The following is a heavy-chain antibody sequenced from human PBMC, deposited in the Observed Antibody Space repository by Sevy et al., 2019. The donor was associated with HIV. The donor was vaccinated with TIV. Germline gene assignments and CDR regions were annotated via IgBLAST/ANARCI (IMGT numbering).Heavy chain of an antibody. V-gene: IGHV3-64D*06. CDR2: ISSNGGST. D-gene: IGHD3-22*01. CDR1: VFTFSSYA. CDR3: VKGYYYDSSGYNLWAFDI. J-gene: IGHJ3*02. Sequence: GGSLRLSCSASVFTFSSYAMHWVRQAPGKGLEYVSAISSNGGSTYYADSVKGRFTISRDNSKNTLYLQMSSLRAEDTAVYYCVKGYYYDSSGYNLWAFDIWGQGTMVTVSS.